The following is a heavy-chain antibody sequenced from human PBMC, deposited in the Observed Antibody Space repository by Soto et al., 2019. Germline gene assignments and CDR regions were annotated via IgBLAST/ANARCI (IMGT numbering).Heavy chain of an antibody. Sequence: PSETLSLTCTVSGGSISSYYCIWSRHPPFKGLEWIGYIYYSGSTNYNPSLKSRVTISVDTSKNQFSLKLSSVTAADTAVYYCARAKGIPAATIYYYYGMDVWGQGTTVTVSS. J-gene: IGHJ6*02. CDR3: ARAKGIPAATIYYYYGMDV. CDR2: IYYSGST. CDR1: GGSISSYY. V-gene: IGHV4-59*01. D-gene: IGHD6-25*01.